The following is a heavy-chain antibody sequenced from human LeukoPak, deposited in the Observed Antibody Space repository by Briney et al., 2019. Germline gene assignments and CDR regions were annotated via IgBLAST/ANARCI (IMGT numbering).Heavy chain of an antibody. CDR1: GYTFTSYG. CDR2: ISAYNGNT. CDR3: ARDRPYYYDSSGYYH. D-gene: IGHD3-22*01. J-gene: IGHJ5*02. Sequence: ASVKVSCKASGYTFTSYGISLVRQAPGQGLEWMGWISAYNGNTNYAQKLQGRVTMTTDTSTSTAYMELRSLRSDDTAVYYCARDRPYYYDSSGYYHWGQGTLVTVSS. V-gene: IGHV1-18*01.